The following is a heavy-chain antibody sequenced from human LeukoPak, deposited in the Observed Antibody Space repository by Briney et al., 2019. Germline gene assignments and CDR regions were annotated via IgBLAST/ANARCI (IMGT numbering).Heavy chain of an antibody. Sequence: ASVKVSCKASGYTFTDYYMHWVRQAPGQGLEWMGWISAYNGNTNYAQKLQGRVTMTTDTSTSTAYMELRSLRSDDTAVYYCARDFYYDSSGYYIDWYYYYYMDVWGKGTTVTVSS. D-gene: IGHD3-22*01. CDR2: ISAYNGNT. CDR1: GYTFTDYY. CDR3: ARDFYYDSSGYYIDWYYYYYMDV. V-gene: IGHV1-18*04. J-gene: IGHJ6*03.